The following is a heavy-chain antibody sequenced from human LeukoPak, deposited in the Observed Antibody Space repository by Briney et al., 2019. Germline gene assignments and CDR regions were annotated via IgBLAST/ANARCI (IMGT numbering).Heavy chain of an antibody. CDR2: IYYSGST. Sequence: KPSETLSLTCTVSGGFISSYYWSWIRQPPGKGLEWIGYIYYSGSTNYNPSLKSRVTISVDTSKNQFSLKLSSVTAADTAVYYCARGGRVGDHRAGYYYGMDVWGKGTTVTVSS. CDR3: ARGGRVGDHRAGYYYGMDV. J-gene: IGHJ6*04. CDR1: GGFISSYY. V-gene: IGHV4-59*01. D-gene: IGHD1-26*01.